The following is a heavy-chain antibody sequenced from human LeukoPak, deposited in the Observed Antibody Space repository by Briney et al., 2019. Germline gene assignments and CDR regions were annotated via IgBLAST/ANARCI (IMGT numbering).Heavy chain of an antibody. Sequence: GASVTVSCKTSGYTFTIYGISWVRQAPGQGLEWMGWISAYNGNTNYAQKLQGRVTMTTDTSTSTAYMELRSLRSDDTAVYYCARVYDSSGYFYYYYYGMDVWGQGTTVTVSS. CDR3: ARVYDSSGYFYYYYYGMDV. D-gene: IGHD3-22*01. CDR1: GYTFTIYG. CDR2: ISAYNGNT. V-gene: IGHV1-18*01. J-gene: IGHJ6*02.